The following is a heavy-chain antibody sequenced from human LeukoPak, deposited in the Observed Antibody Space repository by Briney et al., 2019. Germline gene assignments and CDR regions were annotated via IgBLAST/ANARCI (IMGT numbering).Heavy chain of an antibody. J-gene: IGHJ4*02. CDR1: GFTFSSYA. Sequence: PGGSLRLSCAAFGFTFSSYAMSWVRQAPGKGLEWVSDINGSGGSTYYADSVKGRLTISRDNSKNSLYLQMNSLRAEDTAVYYCAREEMATTYNDYWGQGTLVTVSS. CDR3: AREEMATTYNDY. D-gene: IGHD5-24*01. V-gene: IGHV3-23*01. CDR2: INGSGGST.